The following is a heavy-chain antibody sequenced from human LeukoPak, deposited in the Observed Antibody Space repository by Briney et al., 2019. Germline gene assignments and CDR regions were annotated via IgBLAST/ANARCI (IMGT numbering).Heavy chain of an antibody. D-gene: IGHD6-13*01. V-gene: IGHV3-33*01. Sequence: GGALRLSCAASGFTFRNYGMHWGRQAPGQGLEWGAVIWYDGSTKYYADSVKGRFTISRDNSKNRLYLQMNNLRAEDTAVYYCARDVAAADPIYQFDYWGQGTLVTVSS. CDR1: GFTFRNYG. CDR2: IWYDGSTK. CDR3: ARDVAAADPIYQFDY. J-gene: IGHJ4*02.